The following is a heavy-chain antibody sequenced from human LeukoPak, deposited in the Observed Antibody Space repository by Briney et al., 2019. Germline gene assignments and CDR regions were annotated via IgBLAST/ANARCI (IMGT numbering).Heavy chain of an antibody. D-gene: IGHD4-23*01. Sequence: GGSLRLSCAASGFTFSSYAMSWVRQAPGKGLDWVSAISGSGGSTYYADSVKGRFTISRVNSKNTLYLQMNSLRAEDTAVYYCAKSGGNVQVTPLDYWGQGTLVTVSS. V-gene: IGHV3-23*01. CDR1: GFTFSSYA. CDR2: ISGSGGST. J-gene: IGHJ4*02. CDR3: AKSGGNVQVTPLDY.